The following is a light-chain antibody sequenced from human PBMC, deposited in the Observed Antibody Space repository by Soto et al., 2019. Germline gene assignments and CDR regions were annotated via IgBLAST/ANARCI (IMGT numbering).Light chain of an antibody. CDR3: SSFTNSSPFAV. J-gene: IGLJ1*01. V-gene: IGLV2-14*03. CDR1: SSDVGSYNY. CDR2: DVD. Sequence: QSALTQPASVSGSPGQSITISCTGTSSDVGSYNYVSWYQHHPGKAPKLVIYDVDDRPSGVSNRFSGSKSGNTASLTISGLQAEDEADYYCSSFTNSSPFAVFGIGPKVTVL.